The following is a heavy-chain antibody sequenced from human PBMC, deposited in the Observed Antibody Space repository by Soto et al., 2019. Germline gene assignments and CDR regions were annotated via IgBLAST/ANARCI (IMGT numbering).Heavy chain of an antibody. V-gene: IGHV3-30-3*01. CDR1: GFTFSSYV. CDR2: ISRDGSNA. CDR3: ARDDEGGSDCDLGY. J-gene: IGHJ4*02. D-gene: IGHD3-10*01. Sequence: QVQLVESGGGVVQPGRSLTLSCAASGFTFSSYVIHWVRQTPDKGLEWVAFISRDGSNAYYADSVKGRFTISRDNSKNTLYLEMNSLRVEDTAVYYCARDDEGGSDCDLGYWGQGTLVTVSS.